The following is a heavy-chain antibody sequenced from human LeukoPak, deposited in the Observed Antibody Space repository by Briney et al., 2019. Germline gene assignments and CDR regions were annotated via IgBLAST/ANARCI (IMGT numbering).Heavy chain of an antibody. Sequence: GGSLRLSCAASRFIFSSYAMHWVRQAPGKGLEWVAVISYDGSNKYYADSVKGRFTISRDNSKNTLYLQMNSLRAEDTAVYYCARDLRLGRSGWTYFDYWGQGTLVTVSS. V-gene: IGHV3-30*04. D-gene: IGHD6-19*01. J-gene: IGHJ4*02. CDR2: ISYDGSNK. CDR1: RFIFSSYA. CDR3: ARDLRLGRSGWTYFDY.